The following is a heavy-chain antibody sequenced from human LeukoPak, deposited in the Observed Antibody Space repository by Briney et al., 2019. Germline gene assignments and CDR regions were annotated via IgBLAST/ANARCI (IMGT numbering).Heavy chain of an antibody. J-gene: IGHJ4*02. Sequence: GGSLRLSCAASGFSFSSYVMSWVRQAPGKGLEWVSYISSSGSTIYYADSVKGRFTISRDNAKNSLYLQMNSLRAEDTAVYYCAREYSSSSGHVFDYWGQGALVTVSS. D-gene: IGHD6-6*01. CDR1: GFSFSSYV. CDR3: AREYSSSSGHVFDY. CDR2: ISSSGSTI. V-gene: IGHV3-48*03.